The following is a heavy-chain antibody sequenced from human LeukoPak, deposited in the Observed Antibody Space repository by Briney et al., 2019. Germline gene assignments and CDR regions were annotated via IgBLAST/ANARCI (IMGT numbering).Heavy chain of an antibody. CDR1: GFTFSDYY. CDR2: ISSSGSTI. J-gene: IGHJ1*01. V-gene: IGHV3-11*01. CDR3: AASIVGLTYDEHFEH. D-gene: IGHD1-26*01. Sequence: GGSLRLSCAASGFTFSDYYMSWIRQAPGKGLEWVSYISSSGSTIYYADSVKGRFTISRDNAKNSLYLQMNSLRAEDTAVYYCAASIVGLTYDEHFEHWGQGTLVTVSS.